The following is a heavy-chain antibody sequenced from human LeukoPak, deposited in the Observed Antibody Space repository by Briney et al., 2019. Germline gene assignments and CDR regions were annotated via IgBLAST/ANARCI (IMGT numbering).Heavy chain of an antibody. J-gene: IGHJ4*02. CDR1: GFTFSSYS. V-gene: IGHV3-21*04. CDR3: ATGERPPPGVYNY. D-gene: IGHD2-8*01. CDR2: ISSSSSYI. Sequence: GGSLRLSCAASGFTFSSYSMNWVRQAPGKGLEWVSSISSSSSYIYYADSVKGRFAISRDNAKNSLYLQMNSLRAEDTAVYYCATGERPPPGVYNYWGQGTLVTVSS.